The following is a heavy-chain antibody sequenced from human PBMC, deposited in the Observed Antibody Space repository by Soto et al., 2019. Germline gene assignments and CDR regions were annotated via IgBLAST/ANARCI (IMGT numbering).Heavy chain of an antibody. CDR1: GGSISGGDYY. CDR3: ARATSYSSSSGFDY. Sequence: SETLSLTCTVSGGSISGGDYYWSWIRQPPGKGLEWIGYIYYSGSTYYNPSLKSRVTISVDTSKNQFSLKLSSVTAADTAVYYCARATSYSSSSGFDYWGQGTLVTVSS. D-gene: IGHD6-13*01. V-gene: IGHV4-30-4*01. CDR2: IYYSGST. J-gene: IGHJ4*02.